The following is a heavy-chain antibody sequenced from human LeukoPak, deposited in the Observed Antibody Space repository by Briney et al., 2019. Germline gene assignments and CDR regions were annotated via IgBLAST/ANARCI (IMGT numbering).Heavy chain of an antibody. D-gene: IGHD1-26*01. CDR3: AKAPPILGAAAYYFDY. CDR2: INQDGTEK. V-gene: IGHV3-7*03. CDR1: GFTLSRYW. J-gene: IGHJ4*02. Sequence: GGSLRLSCAASGFTLSRYWMSWVRQAPGKGLEWVANINQDGTEKYHVDSVKGRFTISRDNAKSSLFLQMNSLRAEDMAVYYCAKAPPILGAAAYYFDYWGQGTLVTVSS.